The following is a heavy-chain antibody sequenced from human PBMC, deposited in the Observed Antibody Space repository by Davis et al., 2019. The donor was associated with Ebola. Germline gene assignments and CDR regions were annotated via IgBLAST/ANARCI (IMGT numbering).Heavy chain of an antibody. CDR2: INHSGST. J-gene: IGHJ4*02. Sequence: PGGSLRLSCAVYGGSFSGYYWSWIRQPPGKGLEWIGEINHSGSTNYNPSLKSRVTISVDTSKNQFSLKLSSVTAADTAVYYCARGKDSSGHYFDYWGQGTLVTVSS. CDR1: GGSFSGYY. D-gene: IGHD3-22*01. CDR3: ARGKDSSGHYFDY. V-gene: IGHV4-34*01.